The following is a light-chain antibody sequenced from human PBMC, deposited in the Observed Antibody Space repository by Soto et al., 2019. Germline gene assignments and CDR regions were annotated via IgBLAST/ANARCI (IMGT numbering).Light chain of an antibody. CDR1: QSVNNN. Sequence: EIILTQSPASLSVSPGERATLSCRASQSVNNNLAWYQQKPGQAPRLLIYGASTRATGIPGRFRGSGSGTEFTLTISSLQPEDFATYYCQQLNSYPLFTFGPGTKVDIK. CDR3: QQLNSYPLFT. J-gene: IGKJ3*01. CDR2: GAS. V-gene: IGKV3-15*01.